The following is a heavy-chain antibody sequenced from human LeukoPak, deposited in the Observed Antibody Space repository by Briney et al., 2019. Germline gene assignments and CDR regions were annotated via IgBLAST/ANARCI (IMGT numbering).Heavy chain of an antibody. CDR2: LWFDGNSE. Sequence: GGSLRLSCAASGFSFTNYGMHWVRQTPGKGLEWVATLWFDGNSEYYADSVKGRFTISRDSSNNTLCLQMNSLRAEDTSVYYCARAFAFYYHGMDVWGQGTTVTVSS. CDR1: GFSFTNYG. CDR3: ARAFAFYYHGMDV. D-gene: IGHD3-10*01. V-gene: IGHV3-33*01. J-gene: IGHJ6*02.